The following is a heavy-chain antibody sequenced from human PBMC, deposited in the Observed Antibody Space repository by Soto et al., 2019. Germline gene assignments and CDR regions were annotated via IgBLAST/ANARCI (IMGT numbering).Heavy chain of an antibody. D-gene: IGHD2-21*01. CDR3: ARSSIVVVNAIGGIFDY. CDR1: GGSISSSSYY. J-gene: IGHJ4*02. V-gene: IGHV4-39*01. Sequence: SETLSLTCTVSGGSISSSSYYWGWIRQPPGKGLEWIGSIYYSGSTYYNPSLKSRVTISVDTSKNQLSLKLSSVTAADTAVYYCARSSIVVVNAIGGIFDYWGQGTLVTVSS. CDR2: IYYSGST.